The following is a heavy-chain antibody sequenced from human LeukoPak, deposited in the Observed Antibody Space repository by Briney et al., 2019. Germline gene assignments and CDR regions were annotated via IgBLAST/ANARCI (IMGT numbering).Heavy chain of an antibody. CDR3: AREGTAGTNLNWFDP. CDR1: GGSISRYY. J-gene: IGHJ5*02. Sequence: SETLSLTCTVSGGSISRYYWSWLRQPPGKGLEWIGYISYSGSTNFNPSLKSRVTISVDTSKNQFSLKLSSVTAADTAVYYCAREGTAGTNLNWFDPWGQGTLVTVSS. CDR2: ISYSGST. V-gene: IGHV4-59*01. D-gene: IGHD1-1*01.